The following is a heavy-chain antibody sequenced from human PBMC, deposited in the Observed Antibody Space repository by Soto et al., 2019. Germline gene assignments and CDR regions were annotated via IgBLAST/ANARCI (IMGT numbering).Heavy chain of an antibody. CDR2: IYYSGST. Sequence: SETLSLTCTVSGGSISSYYWSWIRQPPGKGLEWIGYIYYSGSTNYNPSLKSRVTISVDTSKNQFSLKLSSVTAADTAVYYCARGVGGYDFFSGPAPEEIFNPWGQEALVTGSS. CDR1: GGSISSYY. J-gene: IGHJ5*02. CDR3: ARGVGGYDFFSGPAPEEIFNP. V-gene: IGHV4-59*01. D-gene: IGHD3-3*01.